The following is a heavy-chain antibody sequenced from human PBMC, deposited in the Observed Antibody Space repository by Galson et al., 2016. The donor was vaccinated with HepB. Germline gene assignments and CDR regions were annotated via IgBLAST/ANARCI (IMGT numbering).Heavy chain of an antibody. J-gene: IGHJ6*02. CDR3: VRDMSTGHTPRLLTHYYGMDV. Sequence: SLRLSCAASGFTFSDYYMNWVRQAPGKGLEWISYIGTTVTTVYYADSVKGRFTISRDNANNSLYVQMNSLRAEDTAVYYCVRDMSTGHTPRLLTHYYGMDVWGQGTTVAVSS. CDR2: IGTTVTTV. V-gene: IGHV3-11*01. D-gene: IGHD5/OR15-5a*01. CDR1: GFTFSDYY.